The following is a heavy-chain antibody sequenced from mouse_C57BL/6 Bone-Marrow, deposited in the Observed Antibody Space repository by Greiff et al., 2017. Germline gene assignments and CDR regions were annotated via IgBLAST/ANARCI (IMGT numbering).Heavy chain of an antibody. J-gene: IGHJ4*01. D-gene: IGHD2-4*01. CDR3: VRGGVIYYDRGYAMDY. V-gene: IGHV10-3*01. CDR1: GFTFNTYA. Sequence: EVQLQESGGGLVQPKGSLKLSCAASGFTFNTYAMHWVRQAPGKGLEWVARIRSKSSNYATYYADSVKDRFTISRDDSQNMLNLQMNNLKTEDTAMYYCVRGGVIYYDRGYAMDYWGQGTSVTVSS. CDR2: IRSKSSNYAT.